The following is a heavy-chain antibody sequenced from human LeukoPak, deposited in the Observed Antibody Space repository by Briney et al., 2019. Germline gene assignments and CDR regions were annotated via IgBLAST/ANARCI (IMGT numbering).Heavy chain of an antibody. D-gene: IGHD4-17*01. CDR3: AKGRGLSPFYFDY. J-gene: IGHJ4*02. CDR2: ISGSGGST. Sequence: PGRSLRLSCAASGFTFSSYAMSWVRQAPGKGLEWVSAISGSGGSTYYADSVKGRFTISRDNSKNTLYLQMNSLRAEDTAVYYCAKGRGLSPFYFDYWGQGTLVTVSS. CDR1: GFTFSSYA. V-gene: IGHV3-23*01.